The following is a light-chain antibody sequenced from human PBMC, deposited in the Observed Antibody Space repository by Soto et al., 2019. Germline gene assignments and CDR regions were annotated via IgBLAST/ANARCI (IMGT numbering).Light chain of an antibody. J-gene: IGKJ5*01. Sequence: EIVLTQSPATLSLSPGERATLSCRASQSVSSYLAWYQQKPGQAPRLLIYDASNRATGIPARFSGSGSGTDFTLTISSLEPEDFATYFCQLYDTTPNTFGQGTKVEIK. CDR3: QLYDTTPNT. V-gene: IGKV3-11*01. CDR1: QSVSSY. CDR2: DAS.